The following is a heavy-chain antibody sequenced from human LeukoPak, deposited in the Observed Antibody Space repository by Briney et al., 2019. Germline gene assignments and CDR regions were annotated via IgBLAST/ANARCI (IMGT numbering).Heavy chain of an antibody. CDR3: AKRIYSSGWSYFDY. CDR1: GFAFSNSA. V-gene: IGHV3-23*01. D-gene: IGHD6-19*01. J-gene: IGHJ4*01. CDR2: LSGSGITT. Sequence: GGSLRLSCAASGFAFSNSAMSWVRQAPGKGLEWVSPLSGSGITTYYADSVNGRFTISRDNSKNTLYLQMNSLRAEDTAVYYCAKRIYSSGWSYFDYGGHGTLVTVSS.